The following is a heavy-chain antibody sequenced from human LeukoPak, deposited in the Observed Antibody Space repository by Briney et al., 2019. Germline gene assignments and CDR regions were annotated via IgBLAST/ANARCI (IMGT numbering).Heavy chain of an antibody. Sequence: ASVKVSCKASGYTFTSYGISWVRQAPGQGLEWMGWISAYNGNTNYAQKLQGRVTMTTDTSTSTAYMELRSLRSDDTAVYYCARDLRIAAAGTLGPTFDYWGQGTLVTVSS. CDR2: ISAYNGNT. CDR3: ARDLRIAAAGTLGPTFDY. D-gene: IGHD6-13*01. J-gene: IGHJ4*02. V-gene: IGHV1-18*01. CDR1: GYTFTSYG.